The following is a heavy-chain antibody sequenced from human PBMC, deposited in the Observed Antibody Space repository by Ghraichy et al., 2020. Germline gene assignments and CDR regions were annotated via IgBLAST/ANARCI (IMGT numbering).Heavy chain of an antibody. CDR2: ISSSSSYI. CDR1: GFTFSSYS. J-gene: IGHJ3*02. CDR3: ARWEPRFLEWLEGLNDAFDI. D-gene: IGHD3-3*01. V-gene: IGHV3-21*01. Sequence: GGSLRLSCAASGFTFSSYSMNWVRQAPGKGLEWVSSISSSSSYIYYADSVKGRFTISRDNAKNSLYLQMNSLRAEDTAVYYCARWEPRFLEWLEGLNDAFDIWGQGTMVTVSS.